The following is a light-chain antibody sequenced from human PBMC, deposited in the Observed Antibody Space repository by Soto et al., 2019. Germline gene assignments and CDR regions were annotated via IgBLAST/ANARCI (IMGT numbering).Light chain of an antibody. J-gene: IGKJ3*01. CDR2: DAS. V-gene: IGKV3-11*01. CDR3: QKRSNWPRT. CDR1: QSISTY. Sequence: EIVLTQSPATLSLSPGERATLSCRASQSISTYLAWYQQKPGQAPRLLIYDASNRATGIPARFTGSGSGTDFTLTISSLEPEDCAVYYCQKRSNWPRTFGPGTKVDIK.